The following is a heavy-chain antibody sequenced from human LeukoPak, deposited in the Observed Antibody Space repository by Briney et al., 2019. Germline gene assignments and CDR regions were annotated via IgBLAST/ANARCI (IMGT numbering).Heavy chain of an antibody. Sequence: GGSLRLSCAASGFTFDDYAMHWVRQAPGKGLEWVSGIGWNSGSIGYADSVKGRFTISRDNAKNSLYLQMNSLRAEDMALYYCAKGGSSGYYLAGVDYWGQGTLVTVSS. CDR1: GFTFDDYA. V-gene: IGHV3-9*03. J-gene: IGHJ4*02. CDR3: AKGGSSGYYLAGVDY. CDR2: IGWNSGSI. D-gene: IGHD3-22*01.